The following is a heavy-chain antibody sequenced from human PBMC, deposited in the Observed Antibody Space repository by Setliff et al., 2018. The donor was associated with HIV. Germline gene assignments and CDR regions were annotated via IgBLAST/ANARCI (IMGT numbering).Heavy chain of an antibody. CDR2: IYTSGST. Sequence: SETLSLTCSVSGGSISSGSYYWSWIRQPPGKGLEWIGYIYTSGSTKYNPSLKSRVTILVDPSKNQFSLRLSSVTAADTVVYYCARHSDFWSEDAFDIWGQGTMVTVSS. J-gene: IGHJ3*02. CDR1: GGSISSGSYY. CDR3: ARHSDFWSEDAFDI. D-gene: IGHD3-3*01. V-gene: IGHV4-61*01.